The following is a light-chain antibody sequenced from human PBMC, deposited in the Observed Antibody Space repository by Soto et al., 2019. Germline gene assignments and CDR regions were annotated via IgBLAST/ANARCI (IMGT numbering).Light chain of an antibody. CDR2: AAS. V-gene: IGKV1-39*01. J-gene: IGKJ1*01. Sequence: DIQMTQSPSSLSASLGDRVTITCRSSQNTRIYLNWFQQKPGKAPTLLINAASSLQSGVPSRFSGSGSEREFTLTINSLQPEDFATYYCQQSYNAPLTFGQGTKVEIK. CDR1: QNTRIY. CDR3: QQSYNAPLT.